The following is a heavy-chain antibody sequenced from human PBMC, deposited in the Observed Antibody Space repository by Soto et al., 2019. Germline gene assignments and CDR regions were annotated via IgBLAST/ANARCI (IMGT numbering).Heavy chain of an antibody. CDR2: IWYDGSNT. CDR1: GFIFSSFG. D-gene: IGHD7-27*01. V-gene: IGHV3-33*01. CDR3: VRDLLGSGGHFDY. Sequence: GGSLRLSCAASGFIFSSFGMPWVRQAPGKGLEWVAHIWYDGSNTYYADSVKVRFTISRDNSRNTLYLQMNSLRAEDTAVYHCVRDLLGSGGHFDYWGQGTPVTVSS. J-gene: IGHJ4*02.